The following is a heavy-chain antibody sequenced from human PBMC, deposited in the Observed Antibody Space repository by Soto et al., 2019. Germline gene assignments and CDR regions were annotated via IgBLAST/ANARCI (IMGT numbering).Heavy chain of an antibody. V-gene: IGHV4-39*01. J-gene: IGHJ4*02. CDR3: ARAWYNWNLDY. Sequence: SETLSLTCTVSGGSISSSSYYWGWIRQPPGKGLEWIGSIYYSGSTYYNPSLKSRVTISVETSKNQFSLKLSSVTAADTAVYYCARAWYNWNLDYWGQGTLVTVSS. CDR2: IYYSGST. D-gene: IGHD1-20*01. CDR1: GGSISSSSYY.